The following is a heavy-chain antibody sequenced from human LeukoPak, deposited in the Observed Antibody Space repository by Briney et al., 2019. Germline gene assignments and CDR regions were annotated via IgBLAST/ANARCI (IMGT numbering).Heavy chain of an antibody. V-gene: IGHV3-11*06. CDR2: ISSLSNYI. CDR1: GFTFSDYY. CDR3: ARGGENSGFDY. D-gene: IGHD6-19*01. J-gene: IGHJ4*02. Sequence: GGSLRLSCAASGFTFSDYYMSWMRQAPGKGLEWVSSISSLSNYIYYADSVKGRFTISRDNAKNSLYLQMNSLRAEDTALYYCARGGENSGFDYWGQGTLVIVSS.